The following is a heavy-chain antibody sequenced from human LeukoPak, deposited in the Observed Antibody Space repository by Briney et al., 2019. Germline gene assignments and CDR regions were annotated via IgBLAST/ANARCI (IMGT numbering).Heavy chain of an antibody. V-gene: IGHV4-4*02. CDR1: AGSISSSHW. D-gene: IGHD6-6*01. Sequence: PSGTLSLTCAVSAGSISSSHWWSWVRQPPGKGLEWIGEIYHTGSTTYNPSLTSRVTISVDTSKNQFSLKLSSVTAADTAVYYCAREIAARVFDYWGQGTLVTVSS. CDR2: IYHTGST. CDR3: AREIAARVFDY. J-gene: IGHJ4*02.